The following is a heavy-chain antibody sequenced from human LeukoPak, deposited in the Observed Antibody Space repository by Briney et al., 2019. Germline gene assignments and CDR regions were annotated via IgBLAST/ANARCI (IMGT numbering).Heavy chain of an antibody. Sequence: GGSLRLSCAASGFTFSSYALHWVRQAPGKGLEWVAVISCDGSNKYYADSVKGRFTISRDNSKNTLYLQMNSLRAEDTAVYYCARVTAESYSDSSGYYSYWGQGTLVTVSS. V-gene: IGHV3-30-3*01. CDR3: ARVTAESYSDSSGYYSY. CDR1: GFTFSSYA. D-gene: IGHD3-22*01. J-gene: IGHJ4*02. CDR2: ISCDGSNK.